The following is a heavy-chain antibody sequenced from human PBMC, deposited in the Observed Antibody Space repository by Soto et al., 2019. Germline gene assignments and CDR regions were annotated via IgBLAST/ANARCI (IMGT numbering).Heavy chain of an antibody. D-gene: IGHD3-22*01. Sequence: PGGSLRLSCAASGYTFSSYAMHWVRQAPGKGLEYVSAISSNGGSTYYANSVKGRFTISRDNSKNTLYLQMGSLRAEDMAVYYCARDLGSSGYYPIDYYYYGRDVWGQGTTVTVSS. CDR1: GYTFSSYA. J-gene: IGHJ6*02. CDR3: ARDLGSSGYYPIDYYYYGRDV. CDR2: ISSNGGST. V-gene: IGHV3-64*01.